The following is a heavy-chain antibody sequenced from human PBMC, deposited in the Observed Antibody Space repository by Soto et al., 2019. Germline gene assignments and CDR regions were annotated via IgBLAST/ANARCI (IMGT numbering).Heavy chain of an antibody. CDR2: ISGYNGNT. J-gene: IGHJ4*02. V-gene: IGHV1-18*04. CDR1: GYTFTTYD. D-gene: IGHD3-22*01. Sequence: QVQLMQSGAEVKKPGASVKVSCMASGYTFTTYDISWVRQAPGQGLEWMGWISGYNGNTKFAQKFQGRVSLTTDPSASTAHMELRSLTSDDTAVYYCARDFFGITMTHYFDDWGQGTLVTVSS. CDR3: ARDFFGITMTHYFDD.